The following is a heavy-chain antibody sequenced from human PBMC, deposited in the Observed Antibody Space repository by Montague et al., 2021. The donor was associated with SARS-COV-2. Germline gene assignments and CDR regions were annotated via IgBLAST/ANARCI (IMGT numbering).Heavy chain of an antibody. CDR3: AVNSNYYYYYGMDV. CDR1: GYSISSGYY. J-gene: IGHJ6*02. V-gene: IGHV4-38-2*02. CDR2: IYHSGST. D-gene: IGHD4-11*01. Sequence: SETLSLTCTVSGYSISSGYYGGWIRQPPGKGLEWIGSIYHSGSTYYNPSLKSRVTISVDTSKNQFSLKLSSVTAADTAVYYCAVNSNYYYYYGMDVWGQGTTVTVSS.